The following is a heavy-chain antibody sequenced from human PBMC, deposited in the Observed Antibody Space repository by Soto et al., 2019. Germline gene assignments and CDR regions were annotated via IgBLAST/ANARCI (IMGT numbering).Heavy chain of an antibody. J-gene: IGHJ4*02. Sequence: GESMKISCQGSGYSFYTYWIGWVRQMPGKGLEWMGVIYPQDSDTRYSPSFQGQVTFSVDRSLSTAYLQWDSLKASDTATYYCARQRAWNDAFDFWGQGTLVTVSS. CDR2: IYPQDSDT. CDR3: ARQRAWNDAFDF. CDR1: GYSFYTYW. V-gene: IGHV5-51*03. D-gene: IGHD1-1*01.